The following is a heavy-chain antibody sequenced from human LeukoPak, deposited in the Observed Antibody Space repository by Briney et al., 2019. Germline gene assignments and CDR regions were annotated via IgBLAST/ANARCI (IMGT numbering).Heavy chain of an antibody. J-gene: IGHJ4*02. D-gene: IGHD6-6*01. Sequence: GGSLRLSCAASGFAFSSYAMSWVRQAPGKGLEWVSSISGSSGNTYHADSVKGRFTISRDNSKNTLYLQMNSLRAEDTAVYYCARDQGPYSSSSGFDYWGQGTLVTVSS. CDR3: ARDQGPYSSSSGFDY. V-gene: IGHV3-23*01. CDR1: GFAFSSYA. CDR2: ISGSSGNT.